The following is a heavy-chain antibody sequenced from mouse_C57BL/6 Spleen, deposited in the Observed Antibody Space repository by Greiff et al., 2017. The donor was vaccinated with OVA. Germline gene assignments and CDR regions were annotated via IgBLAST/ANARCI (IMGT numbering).Heavy chain of an antibody. CDR3: ARGGGLRRGYFDV. J-gene: IGHJ1*03. CDR2: INYDGSST. Sequence: EVKVVESEGGLVQPGSSMKLSCTASGFTFSDYYMAWVRQVPEKGLEWVANINYDGSSTYYLDSLKSRFIISRDNAKNILYLQMSSLKSEDTATYYCARGGGLRRGYFDVWGTGTTVTVSS. V-gene: IGHV5-16*01. CDR1: GFTFSDYY. D-gene: IGHD2-4*01.